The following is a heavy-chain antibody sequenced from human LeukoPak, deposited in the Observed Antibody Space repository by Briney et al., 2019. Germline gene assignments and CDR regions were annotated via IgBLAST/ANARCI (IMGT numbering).Heavy chain of an antibody. CDR3: ARVISSGWYAYFDN. CDR2: IIPIFGTA. D-gene: IGHD6-19*01. Sequence: GASVKVSCKDSGGTFISYAISWVRQAPGQGLEWMGGIIPIFGTANYAQKFQGRVTITADESTSTAYMELSSLRSEDTAVYYCARVISSGWYAYFDNWGQGTLVTVSS. V-gene: IGHV1-69*13. J-gene: IGHJ4*02. CDR1: GGTFISYA.